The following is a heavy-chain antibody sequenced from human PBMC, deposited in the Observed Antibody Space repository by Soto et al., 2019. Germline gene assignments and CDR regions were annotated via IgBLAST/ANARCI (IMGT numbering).Heavy chain of an antibody. CDR2: ISWNSGSI. J-gene: IGHJ4*02. Sequence: GGSLRLSCAASGFTFDDYAMHWVRQAPGKGLEWVSGISWNSGSIGYADSVKGRFTISRDNAKNSLYLQMNSLRAEDTALYYCAKDLGYSSGWYDYWGQGTLVTVS. CDR1: GFTFDDYA. CDR3: AKDLGYSSGWYDY. D-gene: IGHD6-19*01. V-gene: IGHV3-9*01.